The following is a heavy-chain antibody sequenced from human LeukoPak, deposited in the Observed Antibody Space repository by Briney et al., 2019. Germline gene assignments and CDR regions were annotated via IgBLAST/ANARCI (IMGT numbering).Heavy chain of an antibody. J-gene: IGHJ4*02. D-gene: IGHD1-26*01. V-gene: IGHV4-59*08. CDR3: ARLGGSYQFDY. CDR1: GGSISSYY. Sequence: PSETLSLTCTVSGGSISSYYWSWIRQPPGKGLEWIGYIYYSGGTNYNPSLKSRVTISVDTSKNQFSLKLSSVTAADTAVYYCARLGGSYQFDYWGQGTLVTVSS. CDR2: IYYSGGT.